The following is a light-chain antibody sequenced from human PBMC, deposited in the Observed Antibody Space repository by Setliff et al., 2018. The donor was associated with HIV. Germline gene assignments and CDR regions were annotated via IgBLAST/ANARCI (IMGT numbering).Light chain of an antibody. CDR2: DVS. V-gene: IGLV2-14*01. CDR1: SSDVGGYDY. J-gene: IGLJ1*01. CDR3: SSYTSISTYV. Sequence: SALTQPASVSGSPGQSIAISCTGTSSDVGGYDYVSWFQQHPGKAPKLMIYDVSKRPSGVSNRFSGSKSDNTASLTISGLQAEDEADYFCSSYTSISTYVFGTGTKGTVL.